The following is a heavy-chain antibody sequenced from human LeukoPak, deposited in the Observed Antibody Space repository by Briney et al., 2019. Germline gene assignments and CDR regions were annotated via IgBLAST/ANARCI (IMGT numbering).Heavy chain of an antibody. CDR2: INHSGST. CDR1: GGSFSGYY. V-gene: IGHV4-34*01. Sequence: SETLSLTCAVYGGSFSGYYWSWIRQPPGKGLEWIGEINHSGSTSYNPSLKSRVTISVDTSKNQFSLKLGSVTAADTAVYYCARGRWYYYYYMDVWGKGTTVTVSS. J-gene: IGHJ6*03. CDR3: ARGRWYYYYYMDV.